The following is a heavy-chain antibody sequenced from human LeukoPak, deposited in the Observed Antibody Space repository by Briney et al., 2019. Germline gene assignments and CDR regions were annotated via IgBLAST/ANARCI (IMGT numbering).Heavy chain of an antibody. CDR3: ARVDRYSSSWYNYYYMDV. J-gene: IGHJ6*03. V-gene: IGHV1-2*02. CDR2: INPNSGGT. D-gene: IGHD6-13*01. Sequence: ASVKVSCKASGYTFTSYYMHWVRQAPGQGLEWMGWINPNSGGTNYAQKFQGRVTMTRDTSISTAYMELSRLRSDDTAVYYCARVDRYSSSWYNYYYMDVWGKGTTVTVSS. CDR1: GYTFTSYY.